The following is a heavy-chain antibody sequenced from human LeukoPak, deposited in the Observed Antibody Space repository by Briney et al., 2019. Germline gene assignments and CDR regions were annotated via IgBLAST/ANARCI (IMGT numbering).Heavy chain of an antibody. CDR3: ARAYLVDTAMAVDY. Sequence: SVKVSCKVSGYTLTELSMHWVRQAPGQGLEWMGRIIPILGIANYAQKFQGRVTITADKSTSTAYMELSSLRSEDTAVYYCARAYLVDTAMAVDYWGQGTLVTVSS. V-gene: IGHV1-69*04. D-gene: IGHD5-18*01. CDR1: GYTLTELS. CDR2: IIPILGIA. J-gene: IGHJ4*02.